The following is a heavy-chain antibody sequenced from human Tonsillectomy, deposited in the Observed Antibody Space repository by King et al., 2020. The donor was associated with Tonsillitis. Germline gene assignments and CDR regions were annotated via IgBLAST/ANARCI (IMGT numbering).Heavy chain of an antibody. Sequence: VQLQESGPGLVKPSETLSLTCTVSGGTIGTDYWTWIRQPPGKGLEWIGYIYYTGTTNYNPSLKSRVTISVDASKNQFSLKLSSVTAADTAVYYCARLQGADYGPYFDDWGQGTLVTVSS. CDR3: ARLQGADYGPYFDD. CDR1: GGTIGTDY. J-gene: IGHJ4*02. CDR2: IYYTGTT. V-gene: IGHV4-59*08. D-gene: IGHD4-17*01.